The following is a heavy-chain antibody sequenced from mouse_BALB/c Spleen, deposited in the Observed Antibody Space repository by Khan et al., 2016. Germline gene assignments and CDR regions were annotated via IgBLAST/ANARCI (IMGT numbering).Heavy chain of an antibody. J-gene: IGHJ4*01. V-gene: IGHV9-2-1*01. CDR1: GYTFTDYS. CDR2: INTETGEP. Sequence: QIQLVQSGPELKKPGETVKISCKASGYTFTDYSMHWVKQAPGKGLKWMGWINTETGEPTYADDFKGRFAFSLETSASTAYLQINNLKNEDTATYFCALMITTDAMDYWVQGTSVTVSS. D-gene: IGHD2-4*01. CDR3: ALMITTDAMDY.